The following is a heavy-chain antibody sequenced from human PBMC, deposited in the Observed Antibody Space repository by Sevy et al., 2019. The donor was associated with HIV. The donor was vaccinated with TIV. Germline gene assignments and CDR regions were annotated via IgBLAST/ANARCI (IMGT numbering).Heavy chain of an antibody. CDR2: ISGSGGST. D-gene: IGHD3-10*01. CDR3: AKDVRWFGQTPSYFDY. J-gene: IGHJ4*02. CDR1: GFTFSSYA. Sequence: GGSLRLSCATSGFTFSSYAMSWVRQAPGKGLEWVSAISGSGGSTYYADSVKGRFTISRDNPKNTLYLQMNSLRAEDMAVYYCAKDVRWFGQTPSYFDYWGQGTLVTVSS. V-gene: IGHV3-23*01.